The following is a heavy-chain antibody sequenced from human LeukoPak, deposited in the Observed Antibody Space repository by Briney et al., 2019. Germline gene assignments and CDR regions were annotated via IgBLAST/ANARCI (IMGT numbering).Heavy chain of an antibody. J-gene: IGHJ4*02. D-gene: IGHD3-10*01. Sequence: GGSLRLSCVGSGFTVSDNYMNWVRQTPGKGLEWVSVIYTTEQTYYADSVKGRFTISRNNSKNTVYLQMNSLRAEDTAVYYCAKGDTMVRGPFDYWGQGTLVTVSS. CDR3: AKGDTMVRGPFDY. V-gene: IGHV3-66*02. CDR2: IYTTEQT. CDR1: GFTVSDNY.